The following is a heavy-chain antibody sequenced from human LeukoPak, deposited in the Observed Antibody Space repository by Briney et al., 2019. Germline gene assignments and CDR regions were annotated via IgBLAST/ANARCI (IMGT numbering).Heavy chain of an antibody. CDR3: ARYHRDGSVPFDY. D-gene: IGHD3-10*01. J-gene: IGHJ4*02. Sequence: GASVKVSCKASGYTFSGFYTHWVRQAPGQGLEWMGWINPDSGGTDYAQKFQGRVTMTRDTSISTAYMELSSLTSDDAAVYYCARYHRDGSVPFDYWGQGTLVTVSS. V-gene: IGHV1-2*02. CDR1: GYTFSGFY. CDR2: INPDSGGT.